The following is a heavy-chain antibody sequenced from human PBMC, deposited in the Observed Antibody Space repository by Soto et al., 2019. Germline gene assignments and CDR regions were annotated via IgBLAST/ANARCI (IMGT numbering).Heavy chain of an antibody. Sequence: QVQLQESGPGLVKPSETLSLTCTVSGDSISTYYWSWIRQPPGKGLEWIGHISYSGSTNYNPSLKSRATRSIDTSKNQFSLKLNSVTAADTAVYYCTRPAGNSGYAALGYWGQGTLVTVSS. CDR3: TRPAGNSGYAALGY. V-gene: IGHV4-59*08. CDR2: ISYSGST. CDR1: GDSISTYY. J-gene: IGHJ4*02. D-gene: IGHD5-12*01.